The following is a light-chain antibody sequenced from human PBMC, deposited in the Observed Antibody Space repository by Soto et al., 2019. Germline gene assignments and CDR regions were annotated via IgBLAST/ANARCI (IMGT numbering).Light chain of an antibody. CDR2: GAS. J-gene: IGKJ1*01. CDR1: QSVSNNY. CDR3: QQYGSSGT. V-gene: IGKV3-20*01. Sequence: EIVLTQSPGTLSLSPGERATLSCRASQSVSNNYLAWYQQKPGQAPRLLIYGASNRATGIPDRFSGSGSGTDCTLTISRLEPEDFAVYYWQQYGSSGTFGQGTKVEIK.